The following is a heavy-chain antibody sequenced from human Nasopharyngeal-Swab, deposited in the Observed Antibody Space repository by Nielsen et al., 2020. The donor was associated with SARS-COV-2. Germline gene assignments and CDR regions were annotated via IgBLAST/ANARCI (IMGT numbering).Heavy chain of an antibody. D-gene: IGHD5-18*01. CDR3: ASSSRDTAMVNDAFDI. V-gene: IGHV5-51*01. CDR2: IYPDDSDT. J-gene: IGHJ3*02. Sequence: GESLKISCKGSGYSFTSYWIGWVRQMPGKGLEWMGIIYPDDSDTRYSPSFQGQVTISADKSISTAYLQWSSLKASDTAMYYCASSSRDTAMVNDAFDIWGQGTMVTVSS. CDR1: GYSFTSYW.